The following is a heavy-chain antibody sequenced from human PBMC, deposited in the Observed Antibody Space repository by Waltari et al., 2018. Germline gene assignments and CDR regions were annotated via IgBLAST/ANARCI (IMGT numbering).Heavy chain of an antibody. CDR2: ISISSTYI. CDR1: GFTFTDYS. J-gene: IGHJ2*01. D-gene: IGHD2-21*01. CDR3: ARDLGVVIANWWYFDL. Sequence: EVQLVESGGGLAKPGGSLRLSCTASGFTFTDYSMNWVRQAPGKGLEWVSSISISSTYIFYADSVKGRFTISRDNAKNSLYLQMNSLRAEDTAVYYCARDLGVVIANWWYFDLWGRGTLVTVSS. V-gene: IGHV3-21*01.